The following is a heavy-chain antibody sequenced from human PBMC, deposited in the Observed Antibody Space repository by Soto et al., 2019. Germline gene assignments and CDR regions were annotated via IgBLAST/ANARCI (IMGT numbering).Heavy chain of an antibody. J-gene: IGHJ4*02. CDR2: IGGNGADT. D-gene: IGHD6-19*01. Sequence: GGSLRLSCSASGSIFSNYAMSWVRHAPGKGLEWVSAIGGNGADTYYADSVKGRFTISRDNPKNILYLQMNSLRAEDTAVYFCAIPSGLTVTGPEYWGQGTLVTVSS. CDR3: AIPSGLTVTGPEY. CDR1: GSIFSNYA. V-gene: IGHV3-23*01.